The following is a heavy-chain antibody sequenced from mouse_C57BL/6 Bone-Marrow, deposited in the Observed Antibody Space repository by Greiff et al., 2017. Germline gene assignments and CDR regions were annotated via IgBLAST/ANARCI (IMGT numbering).Heavy chain of an antibody. CDR3: ARWGFTDYFDY. CDR1: GYTFTDYY. Sequence: VQLKHSGPELVKPGASVKISCKASGYTFTDYYMNWVKQSHGKSLEWIGDINPNNGGTSYNQKFKGKATLTVDKSSSTAYMELRSLTSEDSAVYYCARWGFTDYFDYWGQGTTLTVSS. CDR2: INPNNGGT. D-gene: IGHD1-1*01. V-gene: IGHV1-26*01. J-gene: IGHJ2*01.